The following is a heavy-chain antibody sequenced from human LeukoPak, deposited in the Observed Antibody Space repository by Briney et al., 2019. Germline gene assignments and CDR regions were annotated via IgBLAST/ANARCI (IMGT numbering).Heavy chain of an antibody. CDR2: IYYSGST. CDR3: ARHKRAYYYYYGMDV. CDR1: GGSISSSSYY. Sequence: PSETLSLTCTVSGGSISSSSYYWSWIRQPPGKGLEWIGYIYYSGSTNYNPSLKSRVTISVDTSKNQFSLKLSSVTAADTAVYYCARHKRAYYYYYGMDVWGQGTTVTVSS. V-gene: IGHV4-61*05. D-gene: IGHD1-1*01. J-gene: IGHJ6*02.